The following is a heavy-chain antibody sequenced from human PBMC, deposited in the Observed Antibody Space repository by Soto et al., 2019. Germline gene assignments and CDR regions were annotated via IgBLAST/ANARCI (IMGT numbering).Heavy chain of an antibody. CDR1: GFTFSSYG. CDR2: IWYDGSNK. V-gene: IGHV3-33*01. CDR3: ARAPHRDDYGDNYYYYGMDV. Sequence: QVQLVESGGGVVQPGRSLRLSCAASGFTFSSYGMHWVRQAPGKGLEWVAVIWYDGSNKYYADSVKGRFTISRDNSKNTLYLQMNSLRAEDTAVYYCARAPHRDDYGDNYYYYGMDVWDQGTTVTVSS. D-gene: IGHD4-17*01. J-gene: IGHJ6*02.